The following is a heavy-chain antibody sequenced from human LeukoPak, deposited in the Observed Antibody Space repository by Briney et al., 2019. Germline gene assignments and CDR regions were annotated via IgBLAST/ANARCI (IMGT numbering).Heavy chain of an antibody. CDR1: GFTFSTYS. V-gene: IGHV3-23*01. Sequence: QAGGSLRLSCAASGFTFSTYSMTWVRQGPGKGLEWVSSIYNSGVKIFYADSVKGRFTISRDNSKNTLYLQMNSLGVEDTAVYYCAKDVAPDSGWDLDYWGQGTLVTVSS. J-gene: IGHJ4*02. CDR3: AKDVAPDSGWDLDY. D-gene: IGHD6-19*01. CDR2: IYNSGVKI.